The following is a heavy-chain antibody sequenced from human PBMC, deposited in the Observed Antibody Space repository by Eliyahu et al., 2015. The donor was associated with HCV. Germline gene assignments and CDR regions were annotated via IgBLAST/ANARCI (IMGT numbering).Heavy chain of an antibody. J-gene: IGHJ4*02. D-gene: IGHD1-26*01. CDR1: NDSISSGMYC. V-gene: IGHV4-39*01. CDR3: ARHGVGRTR. CDR2: LFHGGTT. Sequence: QLQLQESGPGLVKPSETLSLTCSVSNDSISSGMYCWGWIRQPPGKGLEWIGSLFHGGTTYYNPSLESRVTISVDTSHNQFSLKLSSVTAADTAVYHCARHGVGRTRWGQGTLVTVSS.